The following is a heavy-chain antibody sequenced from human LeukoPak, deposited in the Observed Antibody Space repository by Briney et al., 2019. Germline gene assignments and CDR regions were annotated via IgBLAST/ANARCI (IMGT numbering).Heavy chain of an antibody. V-gene: IGHV3-11*06. CDR3: ARVGLIAAAGTPDY. CDR1: GFTFSDYY. D-gene: IGHD6-13*01. CDR2: ISASGRDA. Sequence: GGSLRLSCAASGFTFSDYYMSWIRQAPGKGLEWISYISASGRDAYYADSVKGRFTTSRGNAKNSLYLQMNSLRAEDTAVYYCARVGLIAAAGTPDYWGQGTLVTVSS. J-gene: IGHJ4*02.